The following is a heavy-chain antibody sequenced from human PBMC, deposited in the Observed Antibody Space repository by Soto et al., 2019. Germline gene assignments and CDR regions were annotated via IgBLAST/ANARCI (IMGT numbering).Heavy chain of an antibody. Sequence: GSVKVSCKASGYTFTNYGITWVRQAPGQGFEWMGWISPYNGKTNYAQRLQGRVTMTTDTSTSTAYMELRSLRFDDTAVYYCARGGPTTVHYYPMDVWGQGTTVTVSS. CDR2: ISPYNGKT. CDR3: ARGGPTTVHYYPMDV. D-gene: IGHD4-4*01. V-gene: IGHV1-18*01. J-gene: IGHJ6*02. CDR1: GYTFTNYG.